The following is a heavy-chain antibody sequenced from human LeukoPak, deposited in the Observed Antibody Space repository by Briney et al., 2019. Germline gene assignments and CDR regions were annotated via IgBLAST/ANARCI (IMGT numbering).Heavy chain of an antibody. Sequence: ASVKVSCKASGYIFTGYYIHWVRQAPGQGLEWMGWIKPHNGDTSYAQKFQGKVTMTRDTSINTAYMEVNRLRSDDTAVYCCARLADCSSSSCRSFDYWGQGTLVTVSS. CDR1: GYIFTGYY. J-gene: IGHJ4*02. V-gene: IGHV1-2*02. CDR3: ARLADCSSSSCRSFDY. CDR2: IKPHNGDT. D-gene: IGHD2-2*01.